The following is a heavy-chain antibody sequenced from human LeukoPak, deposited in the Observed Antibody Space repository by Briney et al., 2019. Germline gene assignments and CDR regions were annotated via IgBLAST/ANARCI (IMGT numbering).Heavy chain of an antibody. J-gene: IGHJ4*02. V-gene: IGHV3-7*01. CDR3: ARSALGGPPGAPDY. D-gene: IGHD2-15*01. Sequence: GGSLRLSCAASGFTFSSYWMSWVRQAPGKGLEWVANIKQDGSEKYYVDSVKGRFTISRDNAKNSLYLQMNSLRAGDTAVYYCARSALGGPPGAPDYWGQGTLVTVSS. CDR1: GFTFSSYW. CDR2: IKQDGSEK.